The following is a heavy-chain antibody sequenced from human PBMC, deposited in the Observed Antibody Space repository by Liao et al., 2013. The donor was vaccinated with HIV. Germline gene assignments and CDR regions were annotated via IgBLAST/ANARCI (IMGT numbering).Heavy chain of an antibody. CDR2: IYTSGST. V-gene: IGHV4-61*02. Sequence: QVLLQEAGPRLVPPSQTLSLTCTVSTGSVSRGTYWWNWVRQPAGKGLEWIGRIYTSGSTNYSPSLKSRVTISLDTSKNQFSLKLSSVTAADTAVYYCARENGYNYGSYYYYYYMDVWARDHGHRLL. CDR1: TGSVSRGTYW. J-gene: IGHJ6*03. CDR3: ARENGYNYGSYYYYYYMDV. D-gene: IGHD5-18*01.